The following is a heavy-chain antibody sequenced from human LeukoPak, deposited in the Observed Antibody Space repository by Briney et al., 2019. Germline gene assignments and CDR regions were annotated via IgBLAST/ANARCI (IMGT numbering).Heavy chain of an antibody. V-gene: IGHV3-74*01. Sequence: GGSLRLSCAASGFTFSSYWMDWVRQAQGKGLVWVSRINSDGSSTSYADSVKGRFTISRDNAKNTLYLQMNSLRAEDTAVYYCARVGFYGCNDAFDIWGQGTMVTVSS. D-gene: IGHD3-10*01. CDR1: GFTFSSYW. CDR3: ARVGFYGCNDAFDI. J-gene: IGHJ3*02. CDR2: INSDGSST.